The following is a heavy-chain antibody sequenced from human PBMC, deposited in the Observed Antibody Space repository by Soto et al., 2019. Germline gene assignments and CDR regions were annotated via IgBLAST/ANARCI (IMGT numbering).Heavy chain of an antibody. J-gene: IGHJ2*01. CDR3: VTPSVAATIRWYFHL. CDR1: GRTFSSYV. CDR2: IITISGTG. V-gene: IGHV1-69*01. D-gene: IGHD5-12*01. Sequence: QVQLVQSGAEVKKPGSSVKVSCKASGRTFSSYVISWVRQAPGQGLEWMGGIITISGTGKYAHKFECRVTISGDQSTSTAYMELNNLRSEDTAGNHCVTPSVAATIRWYFHLWGRSSPVT.